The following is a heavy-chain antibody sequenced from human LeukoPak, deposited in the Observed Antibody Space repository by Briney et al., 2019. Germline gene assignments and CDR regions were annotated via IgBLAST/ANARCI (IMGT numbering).Heavy chain of an antibody. V-gene: IGHV3-30-3*01. CDR3: AREGGGESVVVIGPFDY. CDR1: GFTFSSYA. Sequence: GRSLRLSCAASGFTFSSYAMHWVRQAPGKGLEWVAVISYDGSNKYYADSVKGRFTISRDNSKNTLYLQMNSLRAEDTAVYYCAREGGGESVVVIGPFDYWGQGTLVTVSS. D-gene: IGHD3-22*01. CDR2: ISYDGSNK. J-gene: IGHJ4*02.